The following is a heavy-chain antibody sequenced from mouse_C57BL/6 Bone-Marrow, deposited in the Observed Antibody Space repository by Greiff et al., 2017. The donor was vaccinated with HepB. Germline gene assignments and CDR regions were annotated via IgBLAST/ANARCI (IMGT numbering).Heavy chain of an antibody. CDR3: ANEENYYGSSYDYAMDY. D-gene: IGHD1-1*01. J-gene: IGHJ4*01. V-gene: IGHV1-19*01. CDR1: GYTFTDYY. Sequence: EVQLQQSGPVLVKPGASVKMSCKASGYTFTDYYMNWVKQSHGKSLEWIGVINPYNGGTSYNQKFKGKATLTVDKSSSTAYMELNSLTSEDSAVYYCANEENYYGSSYDYAMDYWGQGTSVTVSS. CDR2: INPYNGGT.